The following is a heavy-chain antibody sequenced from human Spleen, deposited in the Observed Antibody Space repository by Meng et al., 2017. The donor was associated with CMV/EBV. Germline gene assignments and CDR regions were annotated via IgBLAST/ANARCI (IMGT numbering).Heavy chain of an antibody. D-gene: IGHD1-14*01. J-gene: IGHJ3*02. CDR1: GGSLNTYY. Sequence: GSLRLSCSVSGGSLNTYYWTWVRQPPGKGLEWIGFIYYSGTTTYSPSLKSRISISLDTSRMQFSLRLTSVTTADTAVYFCARYGKAFDIWGHGTLVTVSS. CDR3: ARYGKAFDI. V-gene: IGHV4-59*01. CDR2: IYYSGTT.